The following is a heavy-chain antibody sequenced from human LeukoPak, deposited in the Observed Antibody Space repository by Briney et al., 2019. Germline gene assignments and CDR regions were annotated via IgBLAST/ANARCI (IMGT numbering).Heavy chain of an antibody. J-gene: IGHJ5*02. CDR1: GYSFTNYW. D-gene: IGHD3-10*01. V-gene: IGHV5-51*01. Sequence: GESLKISCKGSGYSFTNYWIGWVRQMPGKGLEWMGIIYPGDSDTRYSPSFQGQVTISADKSITTAYLQWSSLKASDTAMYYCARVLSTPFGRFDPWGQGTLVTVSS. CDR2: IYPGDSDT. CDR3: ARVLSTPFGRFDP.